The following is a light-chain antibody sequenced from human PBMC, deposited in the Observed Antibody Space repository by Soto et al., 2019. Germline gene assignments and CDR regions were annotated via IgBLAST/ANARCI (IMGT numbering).Light chain of an antibody. J-gene: IGKJ1*01. CDR1: QDISNS. CDR2: DAS. Sequence: DIQMTQSPSSLSASVGARVTITCQASQDISNSLNWFQQKPGKAPKLLIYDASTVETGVPSRFSGSGSGTDFTFTISSLQPEDIATYYCQQFDSLPLTFGQGTKVELK. V-gene: IGKV1-33*01. CDR3: QQFDSLPLT.